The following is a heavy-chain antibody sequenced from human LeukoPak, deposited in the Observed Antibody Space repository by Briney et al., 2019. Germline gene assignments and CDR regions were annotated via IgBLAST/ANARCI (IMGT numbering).Heavy chain of an antibody. D-gene: IGHD1-26*01. CDR3: ARDPYSGTYGNTYYYYMDV. Sequence: GGSLRLSCEPSGFSFSSYNMDWVRQTPGKGLEWISSITTSSTYTFYADSVKGRFTISRDNARNSLYLQMNSLRVEDTAVYYCARDPYSGTYGNTYYYYMDVWGKGTTVTISS. V-gene: IGHV3-21*01. CDR2: ITTSSTYT. J-gene: IGHJ6*03. CDR1: GFSFSSYN.